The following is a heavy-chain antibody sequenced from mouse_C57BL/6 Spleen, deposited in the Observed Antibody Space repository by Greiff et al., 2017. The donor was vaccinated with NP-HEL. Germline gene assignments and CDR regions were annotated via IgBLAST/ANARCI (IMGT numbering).Heavy chain of an antibody. CDR1: GYTFTSYW. Sequence: VQLQQSGAELVKPGASVKLSCKASGYTFTSYWMQWVKQRPGQGLEWIGEIDPSVSYTNYNQKFKGKATLTVDTSSSTAYMQLSSLTSEDSAVYYCARDLLDYWGQGTTLTVSS. V-gene: IGHV1-50*01. CDR3: ARDLLDY. D-gene: IGHD2-3*01. CDR2: IDPSVSYT. J-gene: IGHJ2*01.